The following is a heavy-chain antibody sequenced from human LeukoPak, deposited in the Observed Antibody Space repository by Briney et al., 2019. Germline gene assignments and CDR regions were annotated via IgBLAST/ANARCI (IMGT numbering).Heavy chain of an antibody. Sequence: GASVKVSCKASGYTFTGYYMHWVRQAPGQGLEWMGWIKPNSGGTNYAQKFQGRVTMTRDTSISTAYMELSGLRSDDTAVYYCARDRGIAVASTPDYWGQGTLVTVSS. V-gene: IGHV1-2*02. CDR1: GYTFTGYY. CDR2: IKPNSGGT. CDR3: ARDRGIAVASTPDY. J-gene: IGHJ4*02. D-gene: IGHD6-19*01.